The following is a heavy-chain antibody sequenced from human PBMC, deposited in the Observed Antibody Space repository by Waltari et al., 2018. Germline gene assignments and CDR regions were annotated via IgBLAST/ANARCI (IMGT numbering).Heavy chain of an antibody. CDR3: ARGGYSVNFDY. D-gene: IGHD5-12*01. Sequence: QLQLQESGPGLVKPSETLSLTCTVSGGSISSSSYYWGWIRQPPGKGLEWIGSIYYSGSTYSNPSLKSRVTISVDTSKNQFSLKLSSVTAADTAVYYCARGGYSVNFDYWGQGTLVTVSS. CDR1: GGSISSSSYY. V-gene: IGHV4-39*07. J-gene: IGHJ4*02. CDR2: IYYSGST.